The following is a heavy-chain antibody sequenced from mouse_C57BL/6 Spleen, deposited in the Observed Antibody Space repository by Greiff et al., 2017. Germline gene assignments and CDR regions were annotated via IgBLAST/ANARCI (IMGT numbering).Heavy chain of an antibody. V-gene: IGHV1-52*01. CDR3: ARSPYYYGSSYPHFDY. J-gene: IGHJ2*01. CDR1: GYTFTSYW. Sequence: QVHVKQPGAELVRPGSSVKLSCKASGYTFTSYWMHWVKQRPIQGLEWIGNIDPSDSETHYNQKFKDKATLTVDKSSSTAYMQLSSLTSEDSAVYYCARSPYYYGSSYPHFDYWGQGTTLTVSS. D-gene: IGHD1-1*01. CDR2: IDPSDSET.